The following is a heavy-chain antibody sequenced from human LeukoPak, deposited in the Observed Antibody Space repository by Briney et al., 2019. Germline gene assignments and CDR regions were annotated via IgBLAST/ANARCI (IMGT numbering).Heavy chain of an antibody. V-gene: IGHV4-59*08. CDR2: IYYSGST. J-gene: IGHJ4*02. CDR1: GGSISSYY. Sequence: SETLSLTCTVSGGSISSYYWSWIRQPPGKGLEWIGCIYYSGSTNYNPSLKSRVTISVDTSKNQFSLKLSSVTAADTAVYYCARHYGAAMGEFDYWGQGTLVTVSS. D-gene: IGHD2-2*01. CDR3: ARHYGAAMGEFDY.